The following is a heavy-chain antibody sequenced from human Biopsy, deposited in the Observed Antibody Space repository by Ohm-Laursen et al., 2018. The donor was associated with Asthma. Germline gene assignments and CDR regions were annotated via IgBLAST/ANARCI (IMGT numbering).Heavy chain of an antibody. Sequence: RSLRLSCSASGFTFMTYGMHWVRQVPGKGLEWVATVWSDESYTDYADSVKGRFTISRDNSKNTLHLQMNSLSPEDTAVYYCARDFSRAIMIGGGREHYFDFWGQGTLVTVSS. CDR3: ARDFSRAIMIGGGREHYFDF. J-gene: IGHJ4*02. V-gene: IGHV3-33*01. CDR2: VWSDESYT. CDR1: GFTFMTYG. D-gene: IGHD3-16*01.